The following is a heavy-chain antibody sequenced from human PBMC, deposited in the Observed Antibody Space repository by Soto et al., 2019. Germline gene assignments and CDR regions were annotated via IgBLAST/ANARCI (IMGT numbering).Heavy chain of an antibody. V-gene: IGHV1-2*06. CDR3: ARIMHGVYNAFEI. J-gene: IGHJ3*02. CDR1: GYNFTNYY. D-gene: IGHD2-8*01. CDR2: INPNSGGT. Sequence: SVKVSCKASGYNFTNYYMHWVRQAPGQGLEWMGRINPNSGGTYYSQKFQGRVTVTRDTSISTAYLELSSLRSDDTAVYYCARIMHGVYNAFEIWGQGTMVTVSS.